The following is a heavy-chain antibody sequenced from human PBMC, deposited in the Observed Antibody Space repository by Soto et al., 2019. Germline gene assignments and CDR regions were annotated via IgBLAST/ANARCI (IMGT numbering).Heavy chain of an antibody. Sequence: GRSMRLSCAASGFTFTNYAMSWVRQAPGRGLEWVSAISGNAFNTYYADSVKGRFTISSDNSKNTLYLQMNSLRVEDTAVYYCAKGAADPNGFYPWGQGTVVTVSS. D-gene: IGHD6-13*01. CDR3: AKGAADPNGFYP. CDR1: GFTFTNYA. V-gene: IGHV3-23*01. J-gene: IGHJ5*02. CDR2: ISGNAFNT.